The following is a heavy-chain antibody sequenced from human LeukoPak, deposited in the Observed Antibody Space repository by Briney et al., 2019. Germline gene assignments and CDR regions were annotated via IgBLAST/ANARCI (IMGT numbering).Heavy chain of an antibody. CDR2: ISPSGSSI. Sequence: GGSLRLSCAASAFTFSDYYMSWVRQAPGQGLEWISYISPSGSSIYYADSVKGRFTISRDNTKNSLYLQMNSLRVEDTAVYYCARRSRGLAVTGPFDYWGQGTLVTVSS. D-gene: IGHD6-19*01. V-gene: IGHV3-11*01. CDR3: ARRSRGLAVTGPFDY. J-gene: IGHJ4*02. CDR1: AFTFSDYY.